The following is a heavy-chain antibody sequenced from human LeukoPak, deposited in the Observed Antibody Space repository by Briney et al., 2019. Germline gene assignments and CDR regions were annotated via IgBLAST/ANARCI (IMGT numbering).Heavy chain of an antibody. CDR1: GFTVSSNY. D-gene: IGHD3-10*01. CDR2: IYSGGST. CDR3: ARDLITMVRGVKYYYYGMDV. J-gene: IGHJ6*04. Sequence: GGSLRLSCAASGFTVSSNYMSWVRQAPGKGLEWVSVIYSGGSTYYADSVKGRFTNSRDNSKNTLYLQMNSLRAEDTAVYYCARDLITMVRGVKYYYYGMDVWGKGTTVTVSS. V-gene: IGHV3-53*01.